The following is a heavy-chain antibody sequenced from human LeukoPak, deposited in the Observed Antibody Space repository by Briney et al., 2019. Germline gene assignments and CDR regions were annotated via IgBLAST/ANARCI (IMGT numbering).Heavy chain of an antibody. CDR2: ISLTGLT. Sequence: PSETLSLTCGVSGGSISNTNWWSWVRPPPGEGLEWIGEISLTGLTNYNPSLESRVNISLDNAKNQLSLNLTSVTAADTAAYYCSRENGAFSPFGYWGQGTLVTVPS. CDR1: GGSISNTNW. CDR3: SRENGAFSPFGY. J-gene: IGHJ4*02. V-gene: IGHV4-4*02. D-gene: IGHD2-8*01.